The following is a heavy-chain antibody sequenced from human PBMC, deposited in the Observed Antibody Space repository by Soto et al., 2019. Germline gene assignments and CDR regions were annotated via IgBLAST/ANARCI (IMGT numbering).Heavy chain of an antibody. D-gene: IGHD1-26*01. CDR2: ISAYNGNT. CDR3: ARDQGIVGAHGGWFDP. Sequence: GASVKVSCKASGYTFTSYGISWVRQAPGQGLEWMGWISAYNGNTSYAQKLQGRVTMTTDTSTSTAYMELRILRSDDTAVYYCARDQGIVGAHGGWFDPWGQGTLVTVSS. V-gene: IGHV1-18*04. J-gene: IGHJ5*02. CDR1: GYTFTSYG.